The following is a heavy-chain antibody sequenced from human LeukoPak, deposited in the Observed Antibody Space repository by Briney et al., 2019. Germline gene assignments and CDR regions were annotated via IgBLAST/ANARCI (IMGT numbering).Heavy chain of an antibody. CDR1: GFTFSDYA. V-gene: IGHV3-23*01. CDR3: AHLVGGATNY. CDR2: ISGSGGNNT. Sequence: GGSLRLSCAASGFTFSDYAMTWVRQAPGKGLEWVSAISGSGGNNTYYADSVKGRFTVSRDNSKNTLYLQMNSLRAEDTAVYYCAHLVGGATNYWGQGTLVTVSS. J-gene: IGHJ4*02. D-gene: IGHD1-26*01.